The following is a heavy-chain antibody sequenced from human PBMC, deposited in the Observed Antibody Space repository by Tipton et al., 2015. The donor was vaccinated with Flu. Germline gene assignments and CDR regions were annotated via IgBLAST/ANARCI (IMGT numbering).Heavy chain of an antibody. J-gene: IGHJ4*02. Sequence: SLRLSCAAPGFTFSSYGMHWVRQAPGKGLEWAAVIWYDGSNKYYADSVKGRFTISRDNSKNTLYLQMNSLRAEDTAVYYCARDFVVVPAVDYWGQGTLVTVSS. V-gene: IGHV3-33*01. D-gene: IGHD2-2*01. CDR1: GFTFSSYG. CDR2: IWYDGSNK. CDR3: ARDFVVVPAVDY.